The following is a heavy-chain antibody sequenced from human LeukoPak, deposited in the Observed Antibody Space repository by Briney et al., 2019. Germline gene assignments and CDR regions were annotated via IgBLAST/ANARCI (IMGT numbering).Heavy chain of an antibody. CDR2: INSDGSST. Sequence: PGGSLRLSCAASGFTFSIYWMHWVRQAPGKGLVWVSRINSDGSSTSYADSVKGRFTISRDNAKNTLYLQMNSLRAEDTAVYYCARDHSGSFFQHWGQGTLVTVSS. CDR1: GFTFSIYW. J-gene: IGHJ1*01. V-gene: IGHV3-74*01. CDR3: ARDHSGSFFQH. D-gene: IGHD1-26*01.